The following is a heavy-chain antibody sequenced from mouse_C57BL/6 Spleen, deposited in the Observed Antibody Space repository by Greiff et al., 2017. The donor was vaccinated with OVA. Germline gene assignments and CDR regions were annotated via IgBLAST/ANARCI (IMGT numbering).Heavy chain of an antibody. CDR3: ARGAY. Sequence: EVQLQESGRGLVQPGGSMKLSCAASGFTFSDDWMDWVRQSPGKGLEWVAEIRHKANNHATYYAESVKGRFTISRDDYKRSVYLQMNSLRAEDTGIYYGARGAYWGQGTLVTVSA. CDR1: GFTFSDDW. V-gene: IGHV6-6*01. CDR2: IRHKANNHAT. J-gene: IGHJ3*01.